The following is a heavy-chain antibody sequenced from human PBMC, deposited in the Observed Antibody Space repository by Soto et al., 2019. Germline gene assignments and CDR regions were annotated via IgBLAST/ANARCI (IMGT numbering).Heavy chain of an antibody. J-gene: IGHJ4*02. D-gene: IGHD1-1*01. CDR1: GGSISSSSYY. CDR2: IYYSGST. CDR3: AICGLGRTVDS. V-gene: IGHV4-39*01. Sequence: QLQLQESGPGLVKPSETLSLTCTVSGGSISSSSYYWGWIRQPPGKALEWIGSIYYSGSTYYNPSLYRRVTLSVDRSKTQFTLKLTSVSSAVTAVYYCAICGLGRTVDSWGQGALVTVSS.